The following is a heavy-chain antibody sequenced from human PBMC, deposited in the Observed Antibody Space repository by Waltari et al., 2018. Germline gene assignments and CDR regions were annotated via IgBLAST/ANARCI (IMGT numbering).Heavy chain of an antibody. V-gene: IGHV4-34*01. J-gene: IGHJ4*02. CDR1: GGSFSGYY. Sequence: QVQLQQWGAGLLKPSETLSLTCAVYGGSFSGYYWSWIRQPPGKGLEWIGEINHSGRSNYKPSLKSRGTITVETSKNQFSLKLSAVTAADTAVYYCARGRRYLNFDYWGQGTLVTVSS. CDR3: ARGRRYLNFDY. CDR2: INHSGRS. D-gene: IGHD3-9*01.